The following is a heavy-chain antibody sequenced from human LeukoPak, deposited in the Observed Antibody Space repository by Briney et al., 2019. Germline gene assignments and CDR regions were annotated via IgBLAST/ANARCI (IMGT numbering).Heavy chain of an antibody. CDR3: ASSGHCSGGSCQLYNWFDP. Sequence: AGGSLRLSCAASGFTFSSYGMSWVRQAPGKGLEWVSAISGSGGSTYYADSVKGRFTISRDNSKNTLYLQMNSLRAEDTAVYYCASSGHCSGGSCQLYNWFDPWGQGTLVTVSS. V-gene: IGHV3-23*01. CDR2: ISGSGGST. J-gene: IGHJ5*02. CDR1: GFTFSSYG. D-gene: IGHD2-15*01.